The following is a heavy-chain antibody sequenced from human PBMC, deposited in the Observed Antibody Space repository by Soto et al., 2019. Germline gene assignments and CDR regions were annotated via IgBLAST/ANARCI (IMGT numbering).Heavy chain of an antibody. CDR3: ARHRGLRDYYYGLDV. J-gene: IGHJ6*02. V-gene: IGHV5-51*01. D-gene: IGHD2-15*01. Sequence: PGESLKISCKGSGYIFTNYWIGWVRQMPGKGLEWMGIIYPGDSNTRYSPSFQGQVTISAEKSISTAYLQWSSLKAADTAMYYCARHRGLRDYYYGLDVWGQGTTVTVSS. CDR2: IYPGDSNT. CDR1: GYIFTNYW.